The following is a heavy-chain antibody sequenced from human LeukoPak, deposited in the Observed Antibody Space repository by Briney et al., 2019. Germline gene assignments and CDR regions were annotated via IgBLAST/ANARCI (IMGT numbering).Heavy chain of an antibody. V-gene: IGHV1-2*02. CDR1: GYTFTDYY. D-gene: IGHD6-19*01. CDR3: ARVTTESSGWYGWFDP. J-gene: IGHJ5*02. Sequence: ASVKVSCKASGYTFTDYYIHWVRQAPGQGLEWMGWINPNSGDTNYAQKFQGRVTMTRDTSISTAYMELSRLRSDDTAVYYCARVTTESSGWYGWFDPWGQGTLVTVSS. CDR2: INPNSGDT.